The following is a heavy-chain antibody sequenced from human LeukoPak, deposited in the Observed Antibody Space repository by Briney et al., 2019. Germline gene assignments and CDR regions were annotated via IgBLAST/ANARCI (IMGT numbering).Heavy chain of an antibody. CDR1: GFTFSSYA. J-gene: IGHJ4*02. D-gene: IGHD3-22*01. CDR2: ISADGGDI. CDR3: AKDPPHSDRSIYSDNS. Sequence: GGSLRLSCAASGFTFSSYAMSWVRQAPGKGLEWVSVISADGGDIYYADSVNGRSIISRDNSKNTLHLQMDSLRAEDTAVYYCAKDPPHSDRSIYSDNSWGQGTLVTVSS. V-gene: IGHV3-23*01.